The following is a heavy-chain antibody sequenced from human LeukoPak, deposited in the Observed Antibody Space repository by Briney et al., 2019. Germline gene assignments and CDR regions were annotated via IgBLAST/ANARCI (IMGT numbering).Heavy chain of an antibody. J-gene: IGHJ4*02. CDR2: IIPIFGTA. CDR1: GGTFSSYA. CDR3: ARAHYPRYGDYFDY. V-gene: IGHV1-69*13. Sequence: ASVKVSCKASGGTFSSYAISWARQAPGQGLEWMGGIIPIFGTANYAQKFQGRVTITADESTSTVYMELSSLRSEDTAVYYCARAHYPRYGDYFDYWGQGTLVTVSS. D-gene: IGHD4-17*01.